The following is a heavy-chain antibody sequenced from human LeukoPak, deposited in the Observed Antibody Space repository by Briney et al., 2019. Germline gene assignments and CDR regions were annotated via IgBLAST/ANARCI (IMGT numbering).Heavy chain of an antibody. D-gene: IGHD3-9*01. CDR3: ARKYDILTGYDNWFGP. J-gene: IGHJ5*02. Sequence: ASVKVSCKASGYTFSNYYVHWVRQAPGQGLEWMGWINPNSGATKYAEKFQGRVTMTGDPPISTVYMELTNLRSDDAAIYFCARKYDILTGYDNWFGPWGQGTLVTVSS. V-gene: IGHV1-2*02. CDR1: GYTFSNYY. CDR2: INPNSGAT.